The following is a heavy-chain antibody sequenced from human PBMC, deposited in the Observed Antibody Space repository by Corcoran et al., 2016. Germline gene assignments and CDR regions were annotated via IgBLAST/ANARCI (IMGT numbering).Heavy chain of an antibody. CDR3: AKDLRDYYDSSAGGGMDV. Sequence: QVQLVESGGGVVQPGRSLRLSCAASGFTFSSYGMPWVRQAPGKGLEWVAVISYDGSNKYYADSVKGRFTISRDNSKNTLYLQMNSLRAEDTAVYYCAKDLRDYYDSSAGGGMDVCGQGTTVTVSS. V-gene: IGHV3-30*18. CDR2: ISYDGSNK. J-gene: IGHJ6*02. CDR1: GFTFSSYG. D-gene: IGHD3-22*01.